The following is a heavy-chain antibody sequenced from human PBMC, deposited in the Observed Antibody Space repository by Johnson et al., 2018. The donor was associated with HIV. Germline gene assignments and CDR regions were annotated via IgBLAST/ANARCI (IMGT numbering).Heavy chain of an antibody. Sequence: VQLVESGGGVVQPGRSLRLSCAASGFTVSSNYMTWVRQAPGKGLEWVSVIFSGGSTYYADSVKGRFTISRDNSKNTLYLQMNSLRPEDTAVYYCAMLFLHAFDIWGQGTMVTVSS. CDR3: AMLFLHAFDI. V-gene: IGHV3-66*02. J-gene: IGHJ3*02. CDR1: GFTVSSNY. D-gene: IGHD3-10*01. CDR2: IFSGGST.